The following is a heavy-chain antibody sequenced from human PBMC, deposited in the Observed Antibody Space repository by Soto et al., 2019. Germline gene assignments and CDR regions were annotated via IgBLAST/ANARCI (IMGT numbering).Heavy chain of an antibody. V-gene: IGHV4-34*01. D-gene: IGHD2-15*01. CDR1: GGAFSDYY. Sequence: QVQLQQWGAGLLKPSETLSLTCAVYGGAFSDYYWSWIRQSPGKGLEWIGEINHRGSTNYNPSLKSRVTISVDTSKKQFSLKLRSVTAADTAVYYCARGKLKAVVVLIGTTCVVGASDVWGRGTMVSVSS. CDR3: ARGKLKAVVVLIGTTCVVGASDV. J-gene: IGHJ3*01. CDR2: INHRGST.